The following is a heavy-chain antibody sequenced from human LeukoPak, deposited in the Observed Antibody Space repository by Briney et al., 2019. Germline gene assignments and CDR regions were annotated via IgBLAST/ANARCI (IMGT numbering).Heavy chain of an antibody. D-gene: IGHD6-19*01. CDR3: AREGSYRGQWLVSYYFDY. CDR1: GDSVSSNSAA. V-gene: IGHV6-1*01. J-gene: IGHJ4*02. Sequence: SQTLSLTCAISGDSVSSNSAAWNWIRQSPSRGLEWLGRTCYRSKWYNDYAVSVKSRITINPDTSKNQFSLQLNSVTPEDTAVYYCAREGSYRGQWLVSYYFDYWGQGTLVTVSS. CDR2: TCYRSKWYN.